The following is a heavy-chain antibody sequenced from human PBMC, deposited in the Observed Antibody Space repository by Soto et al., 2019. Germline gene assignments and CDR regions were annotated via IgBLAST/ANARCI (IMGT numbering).Heavy chain of an antibody. J-gene: IGHJ6*02. CDR1: GYTFTSYG. Sequence: VASVKVSCKASGYTFTSYGISWVRQAPGQGLEWMGWISAYNGNTNYAQKLQGRVTMTTDTSTSTAYMELRSLRSDDTAVYYCARDPLGGGYCSGGSCYSFLYYYGMDVWGQGTTVTVSS. CDR3: ARDPLGGGYCSGGSCYSFLYYYGMDV. D-gene: IGHD2-15*01. V-gene: IGHV1-18*01. CDR2: ISAYNGNT.